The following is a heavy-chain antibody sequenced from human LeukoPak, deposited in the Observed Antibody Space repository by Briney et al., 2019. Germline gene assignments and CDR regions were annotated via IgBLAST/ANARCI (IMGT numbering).Heavy chain of an antibody. CDR1: GYTFTGYY. J-gene: IGHJ4*02. CDR3: AKAATAGGWPMHYFHK. V-gene: IGHV1-2*02. Sequence: ASVQVSCKASGYTFTGYYMHWVRLAPGQGLEWMGWINPNSGGTNFAQKFQGRVTMTRDTSISTAYMELSSLTSDDTAVYYCAKAATAGGWPMHYFHKWGQGTLVTVSS. D-gene: IGHD6-13*01. CDR2: INPNSGGT.